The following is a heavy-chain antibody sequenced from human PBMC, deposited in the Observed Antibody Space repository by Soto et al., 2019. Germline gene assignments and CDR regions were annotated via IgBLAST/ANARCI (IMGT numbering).Heavy chain of an antibody. J-gene: IGHJ4*02. CDR3: ARRNEAGNFDY. V-gene: IGHV3-23*01. CDR2: MSRSGAST. Sequence: GWSLRLSCAASGFDFSNYAVVWVRQAPGKGLQWVSLMSRSGASTFYADSVKGRFTFSRDTSEDTVFLQMESLRAEDTAVYFCARRNEAGNFDYWGQGTLVTVSS. CDR1: GFDFSNYA. D-gene: IGHD1-1*01.